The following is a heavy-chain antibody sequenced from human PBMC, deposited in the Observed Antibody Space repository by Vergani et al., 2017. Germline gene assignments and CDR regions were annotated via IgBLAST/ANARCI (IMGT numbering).Heavy chain of an antibody. Sequence: QVQLQESGPGLVKPSEPLSLTCAVSGYSISSTYYWGWTRQPPGKGLEWIGSIYHSGRTYNNPSLRSRVTISAYTSKNQFSLKLSCVTAADTAVYYCARHRGDNDRGGMDVWGQGTTVTVAS. D-gene: IGHD2-21*02. CDR2: IYHSGRT. V-gene: IGHV4-38-2*01. CDR1: GYSISSTYY. J-gene: IGHJ6*02. CDR3: ARHRGDNDRGGMDV.